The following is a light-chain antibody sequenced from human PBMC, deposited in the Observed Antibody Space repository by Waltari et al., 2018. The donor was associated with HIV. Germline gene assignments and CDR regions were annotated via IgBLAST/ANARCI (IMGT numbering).Light chain of an antibody. J-gene: IGLJ2*01. CDR2: DVS. CDR3: SSYTISSTLV. V-gene: IGLV2-14*01. CDR1: SSDVGGYNY. Sequence: QSALTQPASVSGSPGQSITISCTGTSSDVGGYNYVSWYQQHPGKAHKLMIYDVSNRHSGVSNRFSGSKSGNTASLTISGLQAEDEADYYCSSYTISSTLVFGGGTKLTVL.